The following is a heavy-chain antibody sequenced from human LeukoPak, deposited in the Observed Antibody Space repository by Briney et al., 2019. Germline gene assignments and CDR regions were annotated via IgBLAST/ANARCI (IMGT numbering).Heavy chain of an antibody. D-gene: IGHD6-19*01. V-gene: IGHV3-74*01. CDR2: IETDGSST. CDR1: GFTFSTYW. CDR3: ARDPSAVAGFFDY. Sequence: AGGSLRLSCVASGFTFSTYWMHWVRQAPGKGLVWVSRIETDGSSTSYADSVKGRFTISRDNAKNTLYLQMNSLRAEDTAVYYCARDPSAVAGFFDYWGQGTLVTVSS. J-gene: IGHJ4*02.